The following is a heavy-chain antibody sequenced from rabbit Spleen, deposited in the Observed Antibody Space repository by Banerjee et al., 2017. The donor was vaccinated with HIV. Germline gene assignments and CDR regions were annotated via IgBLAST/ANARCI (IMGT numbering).Heavy chain of an antibody. J-gene: IGHJ3*01. CDR1: GFSFSSNYD. V-gene: IGHV1S43*01. D-gene: IGHD4-1*01. CDR2: IYAAKGST. CDR3: ARAIVPWLGLTRLDL. Sequence: QEKLVESGGDLVKPGASLTLTCTASGFSFSSNYDICWVRQAPGKGLEWIGIIYAAKGSTDYASWVNGRFTISSDNAQSTVDLKMTSLTAADTATYFCARAIVPWLGLTRLDLWGPGTLVTVS.